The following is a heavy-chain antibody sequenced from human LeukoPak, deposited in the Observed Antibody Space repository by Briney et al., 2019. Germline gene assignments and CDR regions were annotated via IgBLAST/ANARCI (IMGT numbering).Heavy chain of an antibody. J-gene: IGHJ3*02. CDR2: INHSGST. D-gene: IGHD4-23*01. CDR3: ARGRYGGNSGDAFDI. V-gene: IGHV4-34*01. CDR1: GGSFSGYY. Sequence: SETLSLTCAVYGGSFSGYYWSWIRQPPGKGLEWIGEINHSGSTNYNPSLKSRVTISVDTSKNQFSLKLSSVTAADTAVYYCARGRYGGNSGDAFDIWGQGTMVTVSS.